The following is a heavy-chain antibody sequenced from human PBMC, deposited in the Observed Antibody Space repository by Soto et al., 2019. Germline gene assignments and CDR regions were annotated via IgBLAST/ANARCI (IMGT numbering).Heavy chain of an antibody. D-gene: IGHD3-3*01. Sequence: EAQLVESGGGLVQPGRSLRLSCAGSGFIFDDFAIHWVRQAPGKGLEWVSGISWNSDSIGYADSVKGRFTISRDNAKNSLYLQMNSLRVEDTALYYCTKVGWFYDFWSGPLHFDLWGQGTLVTVSS. CDR3: TKVGWFYDFWSGPLHFDL. J-gene: IGHJ4*02. CDR2: ISWNSDSI. V-gene: IGHV3-9*01. CDR1: GFIFDDFA.